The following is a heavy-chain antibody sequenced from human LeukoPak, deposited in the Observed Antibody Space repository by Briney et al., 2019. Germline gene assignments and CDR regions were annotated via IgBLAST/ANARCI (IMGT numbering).Heavy chain of an antibody. CDR1: GGSISSGGYS. CDR3: ARESGSVYYDSRGHWYFDL. J-gene: IGHJ2*01. Sequence: SQTLSLTCAVSGGSISSGGYSWSWIRQPPGKGLEWIGYIYHSGSTYYNPSLKSRVTISVDRSKNQFSLKLSSVTAADTAVYYCARESGSVYYDSRGHWYFDLWGRGTLVIVSS. CDR2: IYHSGST. V-gene: IGHV4-30-2*01. D-gene: IGHD3-22*01.